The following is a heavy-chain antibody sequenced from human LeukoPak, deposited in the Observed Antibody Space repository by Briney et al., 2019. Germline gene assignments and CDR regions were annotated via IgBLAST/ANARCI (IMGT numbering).Heavy chain of an antibody. D-gene: IGHD2-15*01. Sequence: GGSLRLSCAASGFTFTTYAMSWVRQAPGKGLEWVSGISGRGGTTYYADSVKGRFTISRDNSKNTVFLQMTSLRAEDTAVYYCAKPLGYSVLDAFHIWGQGTMVTVSS. CDR2: ISGRGGTT. CDR1: GFTFTTYA. CDR3: AKPLGYSVLDAFHI. J-gene: IGHJ3*02. V-gene: IGHV3-23*01.